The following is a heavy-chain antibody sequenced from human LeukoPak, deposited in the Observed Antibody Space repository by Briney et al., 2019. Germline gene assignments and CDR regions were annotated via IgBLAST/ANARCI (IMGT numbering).Heavy chain of an antibody. CDR1: GYTLTELS. Sequence: ASVKVSCKVSGYTLTELSMHWVRQAPRKGLEWMGGLDPEDGETIYAQKFQGRVTMTEDTSTDTAYMELSSLRSEDTAVYYCATGLDYYDSSGYPDRDYWGQGALVTVSS. V-gene: IGHV1-24*01. J-gene: IGHJ4*02. D-gene: IGHD3-22*01. CDR2: LDPEDGET. CDR3: ATGLDYYDSSGYPDRDY.